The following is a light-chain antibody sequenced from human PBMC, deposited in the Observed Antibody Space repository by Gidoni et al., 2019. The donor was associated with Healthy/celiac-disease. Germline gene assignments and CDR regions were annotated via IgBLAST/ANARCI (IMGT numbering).Light chain of an antibody. CDR3: QQYNNWPPRT. Sequence: EIVMTQSPATLSVPPGERATLSCRASQSVSSNLAWYQQKPGQAPRLLIYVASTRATGIPARFSGSGSGTEFTLTISSLQSEDFAVYYCQQYNNWPPRTFGQGTKVEIK. J-gene: IGKJ1*01. CDR1: QSVSSN. V-gene: IGKV3-15*01. CDR2: VAS.